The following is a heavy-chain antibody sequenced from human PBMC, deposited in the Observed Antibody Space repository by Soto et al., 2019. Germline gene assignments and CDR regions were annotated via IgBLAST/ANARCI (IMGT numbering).Heavy chain of an antibody. CDR3: ARHEYCSGGNCYLRWYFDL. CDR2: FYYGGST. D-gene: IGHD2-15*01. V-gene: IGHV4-39*01. Sequence: QLQLQESGPGLGKPWETRSPFGTASVGSFSSSSYNWAGSARPPGKGWEWFGSFYYGGSTYYNPSLKSRVTISADTSKNQFSLKLTSVTAADTAVYYCARHEYCSGGNCYLRWYFDLWGRGTLVTVSS. CDR1: VGSFSSSSYN. J-gene: IGHJ2*01.